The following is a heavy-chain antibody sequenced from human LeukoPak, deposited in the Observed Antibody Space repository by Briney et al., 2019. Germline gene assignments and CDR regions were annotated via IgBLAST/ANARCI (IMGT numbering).Heavy chain of an antibody. Sequence: GGSLRLSCAASGFTFSSYAMHWVRQAPGKGLEWVAVISYDGSNKYYADSVKGRFTISRDNSKNTLYLQMNSLRAEDTAVYYCARSSRYYYYMDVWGKGTTVTVPS. CDR3: ARSSRYYYYMDV. D-gene: IGHD6-6*01. V-gene: IGHV3-30*01. J-gene: IGHJ6*03. CDR1: GFTFSSYA. CDR2: ISYDGSNK.